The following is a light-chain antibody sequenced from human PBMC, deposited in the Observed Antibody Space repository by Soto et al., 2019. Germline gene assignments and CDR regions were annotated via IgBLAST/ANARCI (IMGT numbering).Light chain of an antibody. Sequence: QSVLTQPPSVSGAPGQRVTISCTGSSSNIGAGYDVHWYQQLPGTAPKLLIYRDSNRPSGVPDRFSGSNSGTSASLAIPWXXXXXXXXXXXQSYDSSLSGYVFGTGTKVTVL. CDR2: RDS. CDR3: QSYDSSLSGYV. CDR1: SSNIGAGYD. V-gene: IGLV1-40*01. J-gene: IGLJ1*01.